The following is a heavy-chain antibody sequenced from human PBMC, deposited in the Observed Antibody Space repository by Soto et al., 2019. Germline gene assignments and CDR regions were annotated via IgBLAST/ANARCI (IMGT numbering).Heavy chain of an antibody. D-gene: IGHD5-12*01. CDR1: GGSISSYY. CDR2: IYYSGST. V-gene: IGHV4-59*08. J-gene: IGHJ2*01. Sequence: QVQLQESGPGLVKPSETLSLTCTVSGGSISSYYWSWIRQPPGKGLEWIGYIYYSGSTNYNPSLKSRVTISVDTSKNQFSLKLSSVTAADTAVYYCARRRIVATTHYWYFDLWGRGTLVTVSS. CDR3: ARRRIVATTHYWYFDL.